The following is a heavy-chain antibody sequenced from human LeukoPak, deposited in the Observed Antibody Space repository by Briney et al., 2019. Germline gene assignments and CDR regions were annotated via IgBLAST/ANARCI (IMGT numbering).Heavy chain of an antibody. CDR3: ARAPVMGAFDI. CDR2: IYYSGST. J-gene: IGHJ3*02. Sequence: PSETLSLTCTVSGGSISSYYWSWIRQPPGKGLEWIGNIYYSGSTNYNPSLKSRVTISVDTSKNQFSLKLSSVTAADTAVYYCARAPVMGAFDIWGQGTMVTVSS. CDR1: GGSISSYY. V-gene: IGHV4-59*01.